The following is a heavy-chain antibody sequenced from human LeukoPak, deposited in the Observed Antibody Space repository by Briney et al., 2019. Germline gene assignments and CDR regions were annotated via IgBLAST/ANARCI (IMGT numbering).Heavy chain of an antibody. Sequence: SETLSLTCTVSGGSISSSNYYWGWIRQPPGKGLEWIGSIYYSGSTYYNPSLKSRVTISVDTSKNQFSLKLSSVTAADTAVYYCARRDYYGSGSYYKGRVFDYWGQGTLVTVSS. J-gene: IGHJ4*02. CDR3: ARRDYYGSGSYYKGRVFDY. CDR1: GGSISSSNYY. D-gene: IGHD3-10*01. CDR2: IYYSGST. V-gene: IGHV4-39*01.